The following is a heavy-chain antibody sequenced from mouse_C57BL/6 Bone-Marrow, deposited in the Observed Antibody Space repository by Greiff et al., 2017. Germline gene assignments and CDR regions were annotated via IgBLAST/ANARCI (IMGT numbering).Heavy chain of an antibody. CDR2: ISYDGSN. CDR3: ARDYYGSGFWSIDV. J-gene: IGHJ1*03. V-gene: IGHV3-6*01. Sequence: ESGPGLVKPSQSLSLTCSVTGYSITSGYYWNWIRQFPGNKLEWMGYISYDGSNNYNPSLKNRISSSRDTSKNPFFLKLTAVTTEDTATYNCARDYYGSGFWSIDVWGTGTTVTVSS. D-gene: IGHD1-1*01. CDR1: GYSITSGYY.